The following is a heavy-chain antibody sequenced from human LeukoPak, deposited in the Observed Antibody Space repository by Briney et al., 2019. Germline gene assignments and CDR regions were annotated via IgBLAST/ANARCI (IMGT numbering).Heavy chain of an antibody. Sequence: GSSVKVSCKASGGTFSSYAISWVRQAPGQGLEWMGGIIPIFGTANYAQKFQGRVTITTDESTSTAYMELSSLRSEDTAVYYCARGTDCSSTSCYSRPRRYYYYYYMDVWGKGTTVTVSS. J-gene: IGHJ6*03. CDR3: ARGTDCSSTSCYSRPRRYYYYYYMDV. CDR1: GGTFSSYA. CDR2: IIPIFGTA. V-gene: IGHV1-69*05. D-gene: IGHD2-2*01.